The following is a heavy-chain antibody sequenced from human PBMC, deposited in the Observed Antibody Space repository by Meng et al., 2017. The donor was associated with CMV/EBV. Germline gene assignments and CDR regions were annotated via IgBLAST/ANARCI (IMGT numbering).Heavy chain of an antibody. Sequence: GGSLRLSCAASGFTFSSYSMNWVRQAPGKGLEWVAFIRYDGSNKYYADSVKGRFTISRDNSKNTLYLQMNSLRAEDTAVYYCARGPDSSGYYSVDYWGQGTLVTVSS. V-gene: IGHV3-30*02. CDR3: ARGPDSSGYYSVDY. CDR2: IRYDGSNK. D-gene: IGHD3-22*01. CDR1: GFTFSSYS. J-gene: IGHJ4*02.